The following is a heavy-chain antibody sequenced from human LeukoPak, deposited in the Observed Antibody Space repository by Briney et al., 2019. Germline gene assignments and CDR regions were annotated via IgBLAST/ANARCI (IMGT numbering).Heavy chain of an antibody. CDR2: IYYTGKN. CDR3: VRRDTGWNYFDY. Sequence: PSETLSLTCAVSGGSINSHYWGWIRQPPGMGLQWIGDIYYTGKNNYNPSLKSRVTISLDTSKDHLSLNLTSVLAADTAIYYCVRRDTGWNYFDYWGQGILVTVSS. CDR1: GGSINSHY. J-gene: IGHJ4*02. D-gene: IGHD6-19*01. V-gene: IGHV4-59*08.